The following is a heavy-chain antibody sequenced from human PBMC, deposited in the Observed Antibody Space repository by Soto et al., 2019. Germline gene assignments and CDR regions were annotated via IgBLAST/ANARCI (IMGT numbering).Heavy chain of an antibody. Sequence: GGSLRLSCAASGFTFNTAWLNWLRQAPGKGLEWVSLIYSGGITYYADSVKGRFTTSRDNSKNTVYLQMNSLRVEDTAMYYCARKPPGIVPFDIWGQGTMVTVS. CDR3: ARKPPGIVPFDI. CDR2: IYSGGIT. CDR1: GFTFNTAW. V-gene: IGHV3-66*01. D-gene: IGHD2-21*01. J-gene: IGHJ3*02.